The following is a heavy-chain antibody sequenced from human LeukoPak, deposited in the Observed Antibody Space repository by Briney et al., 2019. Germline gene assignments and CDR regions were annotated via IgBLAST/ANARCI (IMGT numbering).Heavy chain of an antibody. CDR1: GYTFTGYY. J-gene: IGHJ6*03. V-gene: IGHV1-8*03. Sequence: ASVKVSCKASGYTFTGYYMHWVRQAPGQGLEWMGWMNPNSGNTGYARKFQGRVTITRNTSISTAYMELSSLRSEDTAVYYCARRAVAYYYYYYMDVWGKGTTVTVSS. CDR2: MNPNSGNT. D-gene: IGHD6-19*01. CDR3: ARRAVAYYYYYYMDV.